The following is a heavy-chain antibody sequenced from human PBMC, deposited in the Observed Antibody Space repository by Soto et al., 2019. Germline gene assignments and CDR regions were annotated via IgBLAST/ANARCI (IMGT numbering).Heavy chain of an antibody. CDR2: IWYDGSNK. CDR1: GFTFSSYG. CDR3: ARDGPSSRIFDY. Sequence: QVQLVESGGGVVQPGRSLRLSCAASGFTFSSYGMHWVRQAPGKGLEWVAVIWYDGSNKYYADSVKGRFTISRDNSKNTLYLQMNSLRAEDTAVYYCARDGPSSRIFDYWGQGTLVTVSP. D-gene: IGHD6-6*01. V-gene: IGHV3-33*01. J-gene: IGHJ4*02.